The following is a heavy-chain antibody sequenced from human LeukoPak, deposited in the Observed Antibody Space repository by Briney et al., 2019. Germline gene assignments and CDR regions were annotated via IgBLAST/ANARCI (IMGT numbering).Heavy chain of an antibody. CDR3: ARDLEGRRDGYNLGY. CDR1: GYTLTELS. CDR2: IIPIFGTA. J-gene: IGHJ4*02. D-gene: IGHD5-24*01. Sequence: SVKVSCKVSGYTLTELSMHWVRQAPGQGLEWMGGIIPIFGTANYAQKFQGRVTITTDESTSTAYMELSSLRSEDTAVYYCARDLEGRRDGYNLGYWGQGTLVTVSS. V-gene: IGHV1-69*05.